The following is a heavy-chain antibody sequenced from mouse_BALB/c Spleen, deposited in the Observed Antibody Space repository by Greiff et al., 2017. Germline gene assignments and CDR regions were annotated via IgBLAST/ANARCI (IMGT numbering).Heavy chain of an antibody. V-gene: IGHV2-9*02. CDR2: IWAGGST. CDR3: ARHYYGNYYAMDY. D-gene: IGHD1-2*01. Sequence: VKLVESGPGLVAPSQSLSITCTVSGFSLTSYGVHWVRQPPGKGLEWLGVIWAGGSTNYNSALMSRLSISKDNSKSQVFLKMNSLQTDDTAMYYCARHYYGNYYAMDYWGQGTSVTVSS. CDR1: GFSLTSYG. J-gene: IGHJ4*01.